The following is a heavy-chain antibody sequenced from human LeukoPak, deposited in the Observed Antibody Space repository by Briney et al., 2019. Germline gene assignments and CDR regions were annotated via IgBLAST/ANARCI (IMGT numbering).Heavy chain of an antibody. CDR2: IYYSGST. D-gene: IGHD1-26*01. V-gene: IGHV4-39*07. CDR3: ARRDGATTTKTSYYFDY. CDR1: GGSISSSSYY. Sequence: SETLSLTCTVSGGSISSSSYYWGWIRQPPGKGLEWIGSIYYSGSTYYNPSLKSRVTISVDTSKNQFSLKLSSVTAADTAVYYCARRDGATTTKTSYYFDYWGQGTLVTVSS. J-gene: IGHJ4*02.